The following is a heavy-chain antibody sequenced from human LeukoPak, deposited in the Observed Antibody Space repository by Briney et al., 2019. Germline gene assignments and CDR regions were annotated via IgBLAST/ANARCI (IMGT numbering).Heavy chain of an antibody. CDR1: GGTFSNYA. CDR3: ARSPPPPTTVITPGSFNNWFDP. D-gene: IGHD4-23*01. Sequence: ASVKVSCKASGGTFSNYAISWVRQAPGQGLEWMGGIIPIFDTANYAQKFQGRVTITADGSTSTAYMELSSLRSEDTAVYYCARSPPPPTTVITPGSFNNWFDPWGQGTLVTVSS. CDR2: IIPIFDTA. V-gene: IGHV1-69*01. J-gene: IGHJ5*02.